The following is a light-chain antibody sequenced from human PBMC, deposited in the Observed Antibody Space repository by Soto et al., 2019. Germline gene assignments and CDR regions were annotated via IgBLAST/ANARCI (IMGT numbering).Light chain of an antibody. CDR3: QHYNSYSEA. CDR2: KAS. V-gene: IGKV1-5*03. CDR1: QTISSW. J-gene: IGKJ1*01. Sequence: DIQITQSPSTLSGSVGDRVTITCRASQTISSWLAWYQQKPGKAPKLLIYKASTLKSGVPSRFSGSGSGTEFTLTISSLQPDDFETDDCQHYNSYSEAFGQGTKVDIK.